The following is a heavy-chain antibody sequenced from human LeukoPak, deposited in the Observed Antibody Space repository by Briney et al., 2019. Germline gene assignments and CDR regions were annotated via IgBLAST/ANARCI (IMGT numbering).Heavy chain of an antibody. CDR1: GVSISSYY. J-gene: IGHJ4*02. CDR3: ARDLYRYCSGGSCRQFDY. Sequence: SETLSLTCTVSGVSISSYYWSWIRQPAGQGREWIGRIYTSGSTNYNPSLKSRVTMSVDTSKNQYSLKLSSVSAADTAVYYCARDLYRYCSGGSCRQFDYWGQGTLVTVSS. D-gene: IGHD2-15*01. V-gene: IGHV4-4*07. CDR2: IYTSGST.